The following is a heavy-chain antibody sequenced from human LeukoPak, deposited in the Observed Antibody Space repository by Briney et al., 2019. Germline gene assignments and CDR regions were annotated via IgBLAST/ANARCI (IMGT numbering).Heavy chain of an antibody. CDR3: ARLPYYGSGSYAGYFDY. J-gene: IGHJ4*02. Sequence: SETLSLTCTVSGGSISSYYWSWIRQPAGKGLEWIGRIYTSGSTNYNPSLKSRVTMSVDTSKNQFSLKLSSVTAADTAVYYCARLPYYGSGSYAGYFDYWGQGTLVTVSS. V-gene: IGHV4-4*07. D-gene: IGHD3-10*01. CDR2: IYTSGST. CDR1: GGSISSYY.